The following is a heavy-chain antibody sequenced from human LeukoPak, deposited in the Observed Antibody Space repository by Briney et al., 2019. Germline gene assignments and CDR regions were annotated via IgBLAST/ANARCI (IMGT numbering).Heavy chain of an antibody. CDR3: ASGDYSSSWYGTPFDY. CDR2: INPNSGGT. CDR1: GYTFTTYG. Sequence: ASVKVSCKASGYTFTTYGIGWVRQAPGQGLEWMGWINPNSGGTNYAQKFQGRVTMTRDTSISTAYMELSRLRSDDTAVYYCASGDYSSSWYGTPFDYWGQGTLVTVSS. V-gene: IGHV1-2*02. D-gene: IGHD6-13*01. J-gene: IGHJ4*02.